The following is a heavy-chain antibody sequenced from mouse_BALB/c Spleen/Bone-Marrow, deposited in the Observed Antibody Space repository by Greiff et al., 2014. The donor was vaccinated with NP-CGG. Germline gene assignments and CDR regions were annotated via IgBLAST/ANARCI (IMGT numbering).Heavy chain of an antibody. Sequence: EVNVVESGAELVKPGASVELSCTASGFNIKDTYMHWVKQRPEQGLEWIGRIDPANGNTKYDPKFQGKATITADTSSNTAYLQLSSLTSEDTAVYYCARYYYGSSLFDYWGQGTTLTVSS. D-gene: IGHD1-1*01. CDR2: IDPANGNT. CDR3: ARYYYGSSLFDY. J-gene: IGHJ2*01. V-gene: IGHV14-3*02. CDR1: GFNIKDTY.